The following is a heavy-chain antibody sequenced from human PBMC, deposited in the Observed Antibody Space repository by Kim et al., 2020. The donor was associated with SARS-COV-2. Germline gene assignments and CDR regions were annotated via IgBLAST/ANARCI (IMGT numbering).Heavy chain of an antibody. Sequence: ETLSLTCAVYGGSFSGYYWSWIRQPPGKGLEWIGEINHSGSTNYNPSLKSRVTISVDTSKNQFSLKLSSVTAADTAVYYCARGHETFTLTMIVVVNRGNWYDPWGQATLVTVS. D-gene: IGHD3-22*01. J-gene: IGHJ5*02. CDR3: ARGHETFTLTMIVVVNRGNWYDP. CDR1: GGSFSGYY. CDR2: INHSGST. V-gene: IGHV4-34*01.